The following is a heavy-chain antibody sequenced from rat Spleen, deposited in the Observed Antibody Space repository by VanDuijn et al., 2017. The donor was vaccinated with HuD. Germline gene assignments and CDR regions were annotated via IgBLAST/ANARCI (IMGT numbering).Heavy chain of an antibody. D-gene: IGHD3-1*01. Sequence: QVQLKESGPGLVQPSQTLSLTCTVSGFSLTNFGVTWVRQPPGKGLEWIGAIWSGGSTDYSSALKSRLSISRDTSKSQVFLNMNSLQPEDTGTYYCARHQVAPFDYWGQGVMVTVSS. J-gene: IGHJ2*01. CDR3: ARHQVAPFDY. V-gene: IGHV2-4*01. CDR2: IWSGGST. CDR1: GFSLTNFG.